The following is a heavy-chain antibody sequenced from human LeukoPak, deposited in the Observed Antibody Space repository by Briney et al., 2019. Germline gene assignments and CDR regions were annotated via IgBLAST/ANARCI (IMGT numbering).Heavy chain of an antibody. D-gene: IGHD2-15*01. V-gene: IGHV4-39*01. CDR2: IYYKGST. J-gene: IGHJ5*02. Sequence: SETLSLTCTVSGGSMSSSSYYWGWIRQTPGKGLEWIVSIYYKGSTYYNPSLKSRVTISLDTSKNLFSLKLSSVTAADTAVYYCARQRFDCSGGSCSHGWFDPWGQGTLVTVSS. CDR3: ARQRFDCSGGSCSHGWFDP. CDR1: GGSMSSSSYY.